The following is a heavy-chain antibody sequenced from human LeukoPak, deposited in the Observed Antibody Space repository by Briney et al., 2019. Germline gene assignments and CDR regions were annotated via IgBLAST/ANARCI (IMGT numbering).Heavy chain of an antibody. CDR1: GGSISSGDYY. CDR2: IYYSGST. Sequence: SQTLSLTCTVSGGSISSGDYYWSWIRQPPGKGLEWIGYIYYSGSTYYNPSLKSRVTISVDTSKNQLSLKLSSVTAADTAVYYCARASTSETYGMDVWGQGTTVTVSS. J-gene: IGHJ6*02. D-gene: IGHD2-2*01. CDR3: ARASTSETYGMDV. V-gene: IGHV4-30-4*01.